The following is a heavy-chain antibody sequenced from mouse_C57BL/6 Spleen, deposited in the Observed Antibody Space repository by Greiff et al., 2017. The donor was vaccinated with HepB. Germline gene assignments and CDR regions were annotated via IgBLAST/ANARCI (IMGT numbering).Heavy chain of an antibody. CDR2: IYPGSGST. V-gene: IGHV1-55*01. Sequence: QVQLQQSGAELVKPGASVKMSCKASGYTFTSYWINWVKQRPGQGLEWIGDIYPGSGSTNYNEKFKSKATLTVDTSSSTAYMQLRSLTSEDSAVYYCAREGNYHYDDGWFAYWGQGTLVTVSA. D-gene: IGHD2-4*01. CDR3: AREGNYHYDDGWFAY. J-gene: IGHJ3*01. CDR1: GYTFTSYW.